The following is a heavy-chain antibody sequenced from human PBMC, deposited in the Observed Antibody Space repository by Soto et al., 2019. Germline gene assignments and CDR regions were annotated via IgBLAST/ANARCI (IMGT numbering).Heavy chain of an antibody. CDR1: GFTFSSYA. V-gene: IGHV3-30-3*01. Sequence: GGSLRLSCAASGFTFSSYAMHWVRQAPGKGLEWVAVISYDGSNKYYADSVKGRFTISRDNSKNTLYLQMNSLRAEDTAVYYCARDPYYPMVRGVTAAISFDYWGQGTLVTVSS. J-gene: IGHJ4*02. CDR2: ISYDGSNK. D-gene: IGHD3-10*01. CDR3: ARDPYYPMVRGVTAAISFDY.